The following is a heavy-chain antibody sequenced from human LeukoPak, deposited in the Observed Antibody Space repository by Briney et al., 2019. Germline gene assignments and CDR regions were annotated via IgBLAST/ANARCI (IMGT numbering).Heavy chain of an antibody. CDR1: GFTFSTYA. CDR2: ISGGGGST. J-gene: IGHJ4*02. CDR3: VKDLSSNWYSFDY. Sequence: GGSLRLSCAASGFTFSTYAMSWVRQAPGKGLEWVSTISGGGGSTYYADSAKGRFTISRDNSKNTLYLQMNSLRDDDTAFYYCVKDLSSNWYSFDYWGQGTLVTVSS. D-gene: IGHD6-13*01. V-gene: IGHV3-23*01.